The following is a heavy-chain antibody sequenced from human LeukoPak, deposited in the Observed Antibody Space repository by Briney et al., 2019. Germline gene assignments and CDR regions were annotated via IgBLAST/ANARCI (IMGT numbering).Heavy chain of an antibody. D-gene: IGHD6-6*01. CDR1: GFTFSSYA. V-gene: IGHV3-30-3*01. Sequence: GRSLRLSCAASGFTFSSYAMHWVRQAPGKGLEWVAVISYDGSNKYYADSVKGRFTISRDNSKNTLYLQMNSLRAEDTAVYYCARSLQGYYSSSSNYYYMDVWGKGTTVTVSS. J-gene: IGHJ6*03. CDR2: ISYDGSNK. CDR3: ARSLQGYYSSSSNYYYMDV.